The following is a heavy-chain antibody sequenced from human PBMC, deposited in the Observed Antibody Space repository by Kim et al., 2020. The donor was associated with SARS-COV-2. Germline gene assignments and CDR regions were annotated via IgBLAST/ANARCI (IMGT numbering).Heavy chain of an antibody. CDR3: ARDSAILGVVITPLRDYYGMDV. D-gene: IGHD3-3*01. V-gene: IGHV7-4-1*02. Sequence: ASVKVSCKASGYTFTSYAMNWVRQAPGQGLEWMGWINTNTGNPTYAQGFTGRFVFSLDTSVSTAYLQISSLKAEDTAGYYCARDSAILGVVITPLRDYYGMDVWGQGTTVTGSS. CDR1: GYTFTSYA. J-gene: IGHJ6*02. CDR2: INTNTGNP.